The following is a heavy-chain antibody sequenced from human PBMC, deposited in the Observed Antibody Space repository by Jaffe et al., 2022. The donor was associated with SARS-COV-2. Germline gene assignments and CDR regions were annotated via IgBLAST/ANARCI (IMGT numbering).Heavy chain of an antibody. CDR2: IRGSGDDT. CDR1: GFSFSNYG. CDR3: GRAQAEVGENWFDP. D-gene: IGHD6-19*01. V-gene: IGHV3-23*04. J-gene: IGHJ5*02. Sequence: EVQLVESGGGLVQPGGSLRLSCAASGFSFSNYGMIWVRQAPGKGLEWVSGIRGSGDDTYYADSVKGRFTISRDNSRNTLSLQMNSLRAEDTAVYFCGRAQAEVGENWFDPWGQGTLVTVSS.